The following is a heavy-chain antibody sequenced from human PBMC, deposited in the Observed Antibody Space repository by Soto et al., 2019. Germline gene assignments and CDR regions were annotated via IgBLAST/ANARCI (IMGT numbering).Heavy chain of an antibody. CDR2: ITDSGGDT. Sequence: EVQLLESGGDLVQPGGSLRLSCVASGFTFGSRAMSWVRQAPGEGLEWVSTITDSGGDTKYADSVRGRFTISRDNSKNTLYLQMSSLRAEDSAVYYCARAGGSYSPFDYWGQGTLVTVSS. J-gene: IGHJ4*02. CDR3: ARAGGSYSPFDY. V-gene: IGHV3-23*01. CDR1: GFTFGSRA. D-gene: IGHD1-26*01.